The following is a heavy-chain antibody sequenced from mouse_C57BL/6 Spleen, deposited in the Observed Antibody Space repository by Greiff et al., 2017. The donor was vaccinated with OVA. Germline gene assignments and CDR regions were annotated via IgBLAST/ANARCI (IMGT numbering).Heavy chain of an antibody. CDR3: TRDGYYDYYAMDY. V-gene: IGHV1-15*01. Sequence: QVQLQQSGAELVRPGASVTLSCKASGYTFTDYEMHWVKQTPVHGLEWIGAIDPETGGTAYNQKFKGKAILTADKSSSTAYMELRSLTSEDSAVYYCTRDGYYDYYAMDYWGQGTSVTVSS. CDR1: GYTFTDYE. CDR2: IDPETGGT. J-gene: IGHJ4*01. D-gene: IGHD2-3*01.